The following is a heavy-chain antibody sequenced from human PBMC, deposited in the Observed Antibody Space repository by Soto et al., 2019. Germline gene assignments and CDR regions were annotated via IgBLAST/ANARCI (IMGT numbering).Heavy chain of an antibody. CDR3: ERDRVVVSPGEDEYDDILTGRTPDAFDI. J-gene: IGHJ3*02. CDR2: INAGNGNT. V-gene: IGHV1-3*01. D-gene: IGHD3-9*01. Sequence: ASVKVSCKASGYTFTSYAMHWVRQAPGQRLEWMGWINAGNGNTKYSQKFQGRVTITRDTSASTAYMELSSLRSEDTAVYYCERDRVVVSPGEDEYDDILTGRTPDAFDIWGQGTMVTVSS. CDR1: GYTFTSYA.